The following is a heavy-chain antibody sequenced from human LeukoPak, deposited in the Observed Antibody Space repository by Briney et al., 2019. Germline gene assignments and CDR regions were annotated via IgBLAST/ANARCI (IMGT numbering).Heavy chain of an antibody. CDR3: AKDRPLTYYDFWSGYWFDY. Sequence: PGGSLRLSCAASGFTFSSYAMSWVRQAPGKGLEWVSAISGSGGSTYYADSVKGRFTISRDNSKNTLYLQMNSLGAEDTAVYYCAKDRPLTYYDFWSGYWFDYWGQGTLVTVSS. D-gene: IGHD3-3*01. CDR2: ISGSGGST. CDR1: GFTFSSYA. V-gene: IGHV3-23*01. J-gene: IGHJ4*02.